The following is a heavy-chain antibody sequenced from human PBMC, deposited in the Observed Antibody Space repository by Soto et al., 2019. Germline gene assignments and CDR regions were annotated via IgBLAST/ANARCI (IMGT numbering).Heavy chain of an antibody. CDR1: GGSISSGGYY. V-gene: IGHV4-31*03. J-gene: IGHJ4*02. D-gene: IGHD5-12*01. CDR3: ARVFSGYSGYDLGVFDY. CDR2: IYYSGST. Sequence: QVQLQESGPGLVKPSQTLSLTCTVSGGSISSGGYYWSWIRQHPGKGLEWIGYIYYSGSTYYNPSLKSRVILSVDTSKNQFSLKLCSVTAADTAVYYCARVFSGYSGYDLGVFDYWGQGTLVTVSA.